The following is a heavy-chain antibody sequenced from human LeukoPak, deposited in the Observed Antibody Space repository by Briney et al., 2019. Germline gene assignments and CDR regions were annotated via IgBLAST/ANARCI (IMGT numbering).Heavy chain of an antibody. V-gene: IGHV3-23*01. J-gene: IGHJ4*02. CDR1: GFTFSSYA. CDR3: AKKGMIVVVFDY. D-gene: IGHD3-22*01. CDR2: ISGSGGST. Sequence: GGSLRLSCAASGFTFSSYAMSWVRQAPRKGVEWVSAISGSGGSTYYADSVKGRFTISRDNSKNTLYLQVNSLRAEDTAVYYCAKKGMIVVVFDYWGQGTLVTVSS.